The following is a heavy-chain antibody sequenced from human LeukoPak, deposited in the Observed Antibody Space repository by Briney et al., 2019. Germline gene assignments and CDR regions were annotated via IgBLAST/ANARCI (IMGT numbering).Heavy chain of an antibody. CDR3: ARSQRWEVAMVYYYYYMDV. Sequence: SETLSLTCTVSGGSISSGSYYWSWIRQPAGKGLEWIGRIYTSGSTNYNPPLKSRVTISVDTSKNQFSLKLSSVTVADTAVYYCARSQRWEVAMVYYYYYMDVWGKGTTVTVSS. V-gene: IGHV4-61*02. J-gene: IGHJ6*03. CDR1: GGSISSGSYY. D-gene: IGHD5-18*01. CDR2: IYTSGST.